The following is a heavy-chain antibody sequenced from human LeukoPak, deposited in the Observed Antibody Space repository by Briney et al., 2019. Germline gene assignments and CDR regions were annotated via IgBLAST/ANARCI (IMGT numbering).Heavy chain of an antibody. V-gene: IGHV3-48*04. J-gene: IGHJ5*02. CDR2: IGTSSSTI. D-gene: IGHD2-15*01. CDR3: ARGGVCSDGSCYPGNWFDP. CDR1: GFTFSNFW. Sequence: GGSLRLSCAASGFTFSNFWMSWVRQAPGKGLEWVSNIGTSSSTIYYADSVKGRFTISRDNAKNSLFLQMNSLRAEDTAVYYCARGGVCSDGSCYPGNWFDPWGQGTLVTVSS.